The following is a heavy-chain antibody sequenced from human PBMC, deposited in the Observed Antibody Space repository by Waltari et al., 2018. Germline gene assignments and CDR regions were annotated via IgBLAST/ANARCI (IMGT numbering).Heavy chain of an antibody. D-gene: IGHD2-15*01. CDR3: AGEGHCSGGSCYSGGYFDY. V-gene: IGHV4-38-2*02. J-gene: IGHJ4*02. Sequence: QVQLQESGPGLVKPSETLSLTCTVSGYSISSGYYWGWIRQPPGKGLEWIGSIYHSGRTYYNPSLKSRVTISVDTSKNQCSLKLSSVTAADTAVYYCAGEGHCSGGSCYSGGYFDYWGQGTLVTVSS. CDR1: GYSISSGYY. CDR2: IYHSGRT.